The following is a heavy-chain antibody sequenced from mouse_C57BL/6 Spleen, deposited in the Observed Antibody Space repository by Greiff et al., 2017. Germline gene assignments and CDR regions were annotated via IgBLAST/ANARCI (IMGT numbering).Heavy chain of an antibody. J-gene: IGHJ3*01. CDR2: IYPGDGDT. V-gene: IGHV1-82*01. CDR1: GYAFSSSW. Sequence: QVQLQQSGPELVKPGASVKISCKASGYAFSSSWMNWVKQRPGKGLEWIGRIYPGDGDTNYNGKFKGKATLTADKSSSTAYMQLSSLTSEDSAVYFYATQEAAWVAYWGQGTLVTVSA. CDR3: ATQEAAWVAY.